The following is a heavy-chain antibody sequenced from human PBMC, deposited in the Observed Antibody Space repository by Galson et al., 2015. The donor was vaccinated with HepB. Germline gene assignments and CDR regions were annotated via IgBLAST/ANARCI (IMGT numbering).Heavy chain of an antibody. D-gene: IGHD3-9*01. CDR1: GFTFDDYA. CDR2: ISWNSGSI. V-gene: IGHV3-9*01. Sequence: SLRLSCAASGFTFDDYAMHWVRQAPGKGLEWVSGISWNSGSIGYADSVKGRFTISRDNAKNSLYLQMNSLRAEDTALYYCAKELTGRNYYYYMDVWGKGTTVTVSS. CDR3: AKELTGRNYYYYMDV. J-gene: IGHJ6*03.